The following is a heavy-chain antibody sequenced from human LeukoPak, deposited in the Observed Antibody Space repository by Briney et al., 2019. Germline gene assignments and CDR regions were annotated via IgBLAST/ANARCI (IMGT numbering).Heavy chain of an antibody. D-gene: IGHD2-8*02. CDR2: INPTGTGT. Sequence: ASVKVSCKASGYTFSNYYMHWVRQAPGQGLEWMGLINPTGTGTNYAQKFRGRVTLSRDTSTTTVYMELSSLRSEDSAVYYCAREESGGYFDYWGQGTLVTVSS. CDR3: AREESGGYFDY. J-gene: IGHJ4*02. CDR1: GYTFSNYY. V-gene: IGHV1-46*01.